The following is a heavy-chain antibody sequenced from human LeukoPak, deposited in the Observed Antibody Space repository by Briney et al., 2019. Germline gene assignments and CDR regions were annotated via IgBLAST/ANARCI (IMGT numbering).Heavy chain of an antibody. CDR1: GFTFSSYW. J-gene: IGHJ4*02. CDR2: INSDGSSL. D-gene: IGHD1-26*01. V-gene: IGHV3-74*01. Sequence: PGGSLRLSCAASGFTFSSYWVQWVRQAPGKGLVWISRINSDGSSLSYADSVKGRFTISRDNAKSTVYLQMNSLRAEDTAVYYCARSRYTGSHFDYWGQGTLVTVSS. CDR3: ARSRYTGSHFDY.